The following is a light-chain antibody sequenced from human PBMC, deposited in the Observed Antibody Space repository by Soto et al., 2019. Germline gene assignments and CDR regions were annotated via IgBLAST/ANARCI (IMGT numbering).Light chain of an antibody. CDR2: DTS. V-gene: IGLV7-46*01. J-gene: IGLJ2*01. CDR3: LLSYSGPRVV. CDR1: TGPVTSGHY. Sequence: QAVVTQEPSLTVSPGGTVTLTCGSSTGPVTSGHYPYWFQQKPGQAPRTLIYDTSNKHSWTPARFSGSLLGGKGALTLSGAQTEDEAEYFCLLSYSGPRVVFGGGTKLTVL.